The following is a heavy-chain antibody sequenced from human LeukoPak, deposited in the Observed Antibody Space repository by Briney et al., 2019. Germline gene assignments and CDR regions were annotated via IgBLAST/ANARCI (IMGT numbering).Heavy chain of an antibody. CDR1: GYTFTSYA. J-gene: IGHJ3*02. Sequence: ASVTVSCRASGYTFTSYAMHWVRQAPGQRLEWMGWINAGNGNTKYSQKFQGRVTITRDTSASTAYMELSSLRSEDTAVYYCATSSGLNRDAFDIWGQGTMVTVSS. V-gene: IGHV1-3*01. CDR3: ATSSGLNRDAFDI. D-gene: IGHD6-19*01. CDR2: INAGNGNT.